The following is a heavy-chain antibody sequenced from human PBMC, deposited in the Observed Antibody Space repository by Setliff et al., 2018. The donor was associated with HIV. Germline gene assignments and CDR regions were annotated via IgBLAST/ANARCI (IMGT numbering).Heavy chain of an antibody. Sequence: SGGSLRLSCAASGFIFSSYAMHWVRQAPGKGLEWVAVMSYDGNNKYYADSVKGRFTISRDNSKNTLFLQMNSLRPEDTAVYYCARASNYYDSSGWVDYWGQGPWSPSP. D-gene: IGHD3-22*01. J-gene: IGHJ4*02. V-gene: IGHV3-30*01. CDR3: ARASNYYDSSGWVDY. CDR2: MSYDGNNK. CDR1: GFIFSSYA.